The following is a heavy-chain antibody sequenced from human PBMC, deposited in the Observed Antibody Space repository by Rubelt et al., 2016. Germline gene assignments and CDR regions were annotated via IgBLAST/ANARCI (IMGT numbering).Heavy chain of an antibody. D-gene: IGHD3-10*01. Sequence: QVQLQESGPGLVKPSETLSLVCTVSDGSISTYYWSWVRQPPGKGLEWIGYIYYSGSTDYNPSLKSRVTISVDTSKNQFSLTLGSGTAADTAVYYCAREYLYGSGPYYYYTMDVWGQGTTVTVSS. CDR1: DGSISTYY. CDR2: IYYSGST. CDR3: AREYLYGSGPYYYYTMDV. J-gene: IGHJ6*02. V-gene: IGHV4-59*01.